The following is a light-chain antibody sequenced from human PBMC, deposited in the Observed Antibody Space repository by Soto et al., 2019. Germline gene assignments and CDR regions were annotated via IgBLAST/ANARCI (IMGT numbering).Light chain of an antibody. CDR2: SDN. J-gene: IGLJ2*01. V-gene: IGLV1-44*01. CDR3: AIWDDSLNGPV. CDR1: SSNIGGNT. Sequence: QSVLTQPPSASGTPGQRVTISCSGSSSNIGGNTVNWYQHLPGTAPKLLMYSDNQRPSGVPDRFSGSKSGTSASLAISGLQSEDEADYYCAIWDDSLNGPVFGGGTKLTVL.